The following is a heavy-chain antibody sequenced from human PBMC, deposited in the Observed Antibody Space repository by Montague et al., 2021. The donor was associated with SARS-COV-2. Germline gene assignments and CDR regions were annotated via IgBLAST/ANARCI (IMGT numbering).Heavy chain of an antibody. D-gene: IGHD6-13*01. J-gene: IGHJ5*02. CDR1: RGSISSGGNY. CDR2: SYFSGST. V-gene: IGHV4-31*03. Sequence: TLSLTCTVSRGSISSGGNYWSWIRQHPVKGLEGIGYSYFSGSTYYNPSLKSRVSISVDTSKNQFSLKLSSVTAADTAVYYCARGRRYSSTWYEALDPWGQGMQVTVSS. CDR3: ARGRRYSSTWYEALDP.